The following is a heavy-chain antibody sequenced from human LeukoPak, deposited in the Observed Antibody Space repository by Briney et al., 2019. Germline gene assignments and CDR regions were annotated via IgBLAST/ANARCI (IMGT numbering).Heavy chain of an antibody. CDR2: ISAYNGNT. CDR3: ARGGHVLELNDY. J-gene: IGHJ4*02. V-gene: IGHV1-18*01. D-gene: IGHD1-7*01. Sequence: ASVKVSCKASGGTFSSYGISWVRQAPRQGLEWMGWISAYNGNTNYAQKLQGRVTMTTDTSTSTAYMELRSLRSDDTAVYYCARGGHVLELNDYWGQGTLVTVSS. CDR1: GGTFSSYG.